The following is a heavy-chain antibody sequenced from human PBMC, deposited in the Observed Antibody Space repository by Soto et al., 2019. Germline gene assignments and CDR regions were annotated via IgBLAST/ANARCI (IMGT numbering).Heavy chain of an antibody. J-gene: IGHJ5*02. V-gene: IGHV4-34*01. Sequence: SETLSLTCAVYGGSFSGYYWSWIRQPPGKGLEWIGEINHSGSTNYNPSLKSRVTISVDTSKNQFSLKLSSVTAADTAVYYCAGGLRVRWFDPWGQGTLVTVSS. CDR3: AGGLRVRWFDP. CDR2: INHSGST. CDR1: GGSFSGYY.